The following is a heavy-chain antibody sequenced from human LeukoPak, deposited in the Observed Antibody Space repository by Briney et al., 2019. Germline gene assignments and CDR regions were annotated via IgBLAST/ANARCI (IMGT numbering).Heavy chain of an antibody. CDR1: GFTFSDSP. J-gene: IGHJ4*02. CDR3: TTEGFNPDDCSGGSCYPERHWYFDY. CDR2: IGSKANNYAT. V-gene: IGHV3-73*01. Sequence: QPGGSLRLSCAGSGFTFSDSPIDWVRQASGEGLEWVGRIGSKANNYATSYAASLKGRFTTSRDDSKNSAYLQMNSLKTGDTAVYYCTTEGFNPDDCSGGSCYPERHWYFDYWGQGTLVTVSS. D-gene: IGHD2-15*01.